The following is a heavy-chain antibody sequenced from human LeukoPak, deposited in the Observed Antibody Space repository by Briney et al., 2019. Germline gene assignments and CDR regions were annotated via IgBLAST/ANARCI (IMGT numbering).Heavy chain of an antibody. CDR1: GGSISSYY. V-gene: IGHV4-59*08. CDR3: ARLGIGVVPTAMLGDYYFDY. J-gene: IGHJ4*02. D-gene: IGHD2-2*01. CDR2: IYYSGST. Sequence: SETLSLTCTVSGGSISSYYWSWIRQPPGKGLEWIGYIYYSGSTNYNPSLKSRVTISVDTSKNQFSLKLTSVTAADTAVYYCARLGIGVVPTAMLGDYYFDYWGQGTLVTVSS.